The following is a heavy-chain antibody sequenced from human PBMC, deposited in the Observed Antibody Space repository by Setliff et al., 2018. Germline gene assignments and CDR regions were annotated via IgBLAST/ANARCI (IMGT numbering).Heavy chain of an antibody. V-gene: IGHV4-39*01. J-gene: IGHJ4*02. Sequence: SETLSLTCTVPGGSISSISYYWGWIRQPPGKGLEWIGTVYDSGTTYYNPSLKSRVTIFVDTSKNQFSLNLNSVTAADTGVYYCASCRYQVPYDYWGQGILGTV. CDR1: GGSISSISYY. CDR3: ASCRYQVPYDY. CDR2: VYDSGTT. D-gene: IGHD2-2*01.